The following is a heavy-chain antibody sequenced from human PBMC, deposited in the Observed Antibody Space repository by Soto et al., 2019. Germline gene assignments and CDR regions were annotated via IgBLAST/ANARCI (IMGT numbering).Heavy chain of an antibody. D-gene: IGHD1-1*01. CDR2: MNPNSGNT. J-gene: IGHJ6*02. Sequence: QVQLVQSGAEVKKPGASVKVSCKASGYTFTSYDINWVRQATGQGLEWMGWMNPNSGNTGYAQKFQGRVTITRNTYLNTAYMEIRSLSYADTAVYDRASEMTTRGLDAWGQGTTVTVSS. CDR1: GYTFTSYD. V-gene: IGHV1-8*01. CDR3: ASEMTTRGLDA.